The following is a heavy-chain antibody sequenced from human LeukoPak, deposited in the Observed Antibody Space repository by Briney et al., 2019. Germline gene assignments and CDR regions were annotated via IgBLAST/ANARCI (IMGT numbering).Heavy chain of an antibody. CDR1: GFTFSSYW. J-gene: IGHJ3*02. CDR3: TTDRLWGWYGAFDI. D-gene: IGHD6-19*01. V-gene: IGHV3-15*01. Sequence: PGGSLRLSCAASGFTFSSYWMSWVRQAPGKGLEWVGRIKSKTDGGTTDYAAPVKGRFTISRDDSKNTLYLQMNSLKTEDTAVYYCTTDRLWGWYGAFDIWGQGTMVTVSS. CDR2: IKSKTDGGTT.